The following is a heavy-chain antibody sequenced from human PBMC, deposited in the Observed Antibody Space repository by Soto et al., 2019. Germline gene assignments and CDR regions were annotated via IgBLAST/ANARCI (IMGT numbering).Heavy chain of an antibody. Sequence: QVQLVQSGAEVKKPGASEKVSCKASGYTFTSYAMHWVRQAPGQRLEWMGWINAGNGNTKYSQKFQGRVTITRDTSASTAYMELSGLRSEDTAVYYCARYPRATTVTFFDYWGQGTLVTVSS. CDR1: GYTFTSYA. CDR3: ARYPRATTVTFFDY. D-gene: IGHD4-17*01. J-gene: IGHJ4*02. V-gene: IGHV1-3*01. CDR2: INAGNGNT.